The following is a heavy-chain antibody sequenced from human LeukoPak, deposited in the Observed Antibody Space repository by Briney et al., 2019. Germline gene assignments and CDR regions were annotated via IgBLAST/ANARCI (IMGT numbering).Heavy chain of an antibody. Sequence: GGPLRLSCAASGFTFSSYAMSWVRQAPGKGLEWVSSISGSGGSTYYADSVKGRFTISRDNSKNTLYLQMNSLRAEDTAVYYCAKDLNSYGYYYYGMDDWGQGTTVTVSS. V-gene: IGHV3-23*01. CDR3: AKDLNSYGYYYYGMDD. J-gene: IGHJ6*02. CDR2: ISGSGGST. CDR1: GFTFSSYA. D-gene: IGHD5-18*01.